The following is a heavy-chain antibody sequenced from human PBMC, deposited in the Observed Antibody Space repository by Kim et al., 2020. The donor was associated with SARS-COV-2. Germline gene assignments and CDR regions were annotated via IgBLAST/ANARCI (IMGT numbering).Heavy chain of an antibody. D-gene: IGHD2-2*01. CDR2: FDPEDGET. V-gene: IGHV1-24*01. CDR1: GYTLTELS. Sequence: ASVKVSCKVSGYTLTELSMHWVRQAPGKGLEWMGGFDPEDGETIYAQKFQGRVTMTEDTSTDTAYMELSSLRSEDTAVYYCATGPPIVVVPAAPYGGGYYYYYMDVGGKGTTVTVSS. J-gene: IGHJ6*03. CDR3: ATGPPIVVVPAAPYGGGYYYYYMDV.